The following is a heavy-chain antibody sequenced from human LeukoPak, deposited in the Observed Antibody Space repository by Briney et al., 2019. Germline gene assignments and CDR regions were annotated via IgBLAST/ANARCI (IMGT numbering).Heavy chain of an antibody. Sequence: SQTLSLTCAISGDSVSRDGAAWPWIRQSPSRGLEWLGRTYYRSKRHNEYAVSVRGRMAISPDTSKNQFSLHLSSVTPEDTAVYFCARDTLAAADSWGQGALVTVSS. CDR1: GDSVSRDGAA. D-gene: IGHD6-25*01. V-gene: IGHV6-1*01. J-gene: IGHJ4*02. CDR3: ARDTLAAADS. CDR2: TYYRSKRHN.